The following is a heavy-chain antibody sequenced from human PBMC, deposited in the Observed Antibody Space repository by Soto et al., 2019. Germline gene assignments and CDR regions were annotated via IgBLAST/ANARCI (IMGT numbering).Heavy chain of an antibody. CDR2: IYHSGYT. CDR1: GGSISSGGYS. J-gene: IGHJ6*02. CDR3: ARAHYGDYGYVMDV. Sequence: QLQLQESGSGLVKPSQTLSLTCAVSGGSISSGGYSWIWIRQPPGKGLEWIGYIYHSGYTYYNPSLKSRVTMSVDRSKNQFSLKLSSVTAADTAVYYCARAHYGDYGYVMDVWGQGSTVTVSS. V-gene: IGHV4-30-2*01. D-gene: IGHD4-17*01.